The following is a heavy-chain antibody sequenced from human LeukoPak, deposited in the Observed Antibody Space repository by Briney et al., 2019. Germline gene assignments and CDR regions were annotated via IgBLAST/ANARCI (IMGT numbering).Heavy chain of an antibody. D-gene: IGHD1-20*01. CDR1: GYTFTDYY. CDR2: VDPEDGET. CDR3: ATDYPGITARINWFDP. Sequence: ASVKISCKASGYTFTDYYMHWVQQAPGKGLEWMGRVDPEDGETIYAEKFQGRVTITADTSTDTAYMEPSSLRSEDTAVYYCATDYPGITARINWFDPWGQGTLVTVSS. J-gene: IGHJ5*02. V-gene: IGHV1-69-2*01.